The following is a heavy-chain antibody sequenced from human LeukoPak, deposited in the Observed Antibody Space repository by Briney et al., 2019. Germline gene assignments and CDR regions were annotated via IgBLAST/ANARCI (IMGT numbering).Heavy chain of an antibody. V-gene: IGHV4-34*01. J-gene: IGHJ4*02. Sequence: GSLRLSCAASGFTFSNYWMTWVRQPPGKGLEWIGEINHSGSTNYNPSLKSRVTISVDTSKNQFSLKLSSVTAADTTVYYCARRLRIQLWLWRGGHFDYWGQGTLVTVSS. CDR2: INHSGST. CDR1: GFTFSNYW. D-gene: IGHD5-18*01. CDR3: ARRLRIQLWLWRGGHFDY.